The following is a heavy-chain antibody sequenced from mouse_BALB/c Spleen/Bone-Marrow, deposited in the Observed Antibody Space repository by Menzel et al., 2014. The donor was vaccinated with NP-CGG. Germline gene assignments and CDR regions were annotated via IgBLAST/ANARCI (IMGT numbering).Heavy chain of an antibody. D-gene: IGHD2-10*02. Sequence: QVQLKESGPGLVAPSQSLSITCTVSGFSLTGYGVNWVRQPPGKGLEWLGMIWGDGSTDYNSAPKSRLSISKDNSKSQVFLKMNSLQTDDTARYYCARREYGNYVAYWGQGTLVTVSA. CDR2: IWGDGST. J-gene: IGHJ3*01. V-gene: IGHV2-6-7*01. CDR1: GFSLTGYG. CDR3: ARREYGNYVAY.